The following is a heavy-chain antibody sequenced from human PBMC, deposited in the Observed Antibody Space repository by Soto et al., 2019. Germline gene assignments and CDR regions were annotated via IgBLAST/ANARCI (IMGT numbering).Heavy chain of an antibody. CDR3: ARGYYGDYLIGRLFDP. D-gene: IGHD4-17*01. Sequence: PSETLSLTCAVYGGSFSGYYWSWIRQPPGKGLEWIGEINHSGSTNYNPSLKSRVTISVDTSKNQFSLKLSSVTAADTAVYYCARGYYGDYLIGRLFDPWGQGTLVIVSS. J-gene: IGHJ5*02. V-gene: IGHV4-34*01. CDR2: INHSGST. CDR1: GGSFSGYY.